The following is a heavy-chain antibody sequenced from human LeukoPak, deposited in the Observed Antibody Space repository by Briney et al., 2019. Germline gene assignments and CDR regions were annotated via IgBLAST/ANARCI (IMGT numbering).Heavy chain of an antibody. D-gene: IGHD2-2*01. Sequence: SGPTLVKPTQTLTLTCSFSGFSISTRGVGVGWFRQPPGKALEWLAHIYWDDDKRHSPSLKSRLTITKDTPKNQVVLTMTDIGPMDTATYYCAHRGYAYSYFDYWGQGTLVTVSS. V-gene: IGHV2-5*02. CDR3: AHRGYAYSYFDY. CDR1: GFSISTRGVG. CDR2: IYWDDDK. J-gene: IGHJ4*02.